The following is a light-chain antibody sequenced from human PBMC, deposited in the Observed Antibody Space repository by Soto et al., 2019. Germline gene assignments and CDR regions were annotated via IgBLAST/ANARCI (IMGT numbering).Light chain of an antibody. CDR3: QQYNNWTRVVT. V-gene: IGKV3-15*01. CDR2: GAS. CDR1: QSVSSN. J-gene: IGKJ3*01. Sequence: EIVMTQSPATLSVSPGERATLSCRASQSVSSNLAWYQQKPGQAPRLLIYGASTRATGIPARFSGSGSGTEFTLTITSRQSEDFAVYYCQQYNNWTRVVTFGPGTKVDIK.